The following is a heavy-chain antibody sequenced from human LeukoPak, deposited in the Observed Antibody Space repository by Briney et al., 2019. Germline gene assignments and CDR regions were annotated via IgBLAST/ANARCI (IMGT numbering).Heavy chain of an antibody. Sequence: GGSLRLSCAASGFTFSSYAMSWVRQSPGKGLEWVSAISGSGDSTYYADSVKGRFIISRDNSRNTLYLQMNGLRAEDAAVYYCAKSPYGDYYLDFDYWGPGTLVTVSS. J-gene: IGHJ4*02. CDR3: AKSPYGDYYLDFDY. CDR2: ISGSGDST. CDR1: GFTFSSYA. D-gene: IGHD4-17*01. V-gene: IGHV3-23*01.